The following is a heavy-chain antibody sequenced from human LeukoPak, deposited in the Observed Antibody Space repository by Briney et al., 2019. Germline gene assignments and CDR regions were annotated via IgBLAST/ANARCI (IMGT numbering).Heavy chain of an antibody. CDR2: INTDGSST. Sequence: PGGSLRLSCAASGFTFSSYWMHWVRQAPGKGLVWVSRINTDGSSTSYADSVKGRFTISRDNAKNTLYLQMNSLRAEDTAVYYCARFIAAAGKAYWGQGTLVTVSS. D-gene: IGHD6-13*01. CDR3: ARFIAAAGKAY. CDR1: GFTFSSYW. V-gene: IGHV3-74*01. J-gene: IGHJ4*02.